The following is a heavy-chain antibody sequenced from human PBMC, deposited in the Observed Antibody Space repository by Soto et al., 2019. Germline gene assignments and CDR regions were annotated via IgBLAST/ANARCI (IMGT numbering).Heavy chain of an antibody. D-gene: IGHD7-27*01. V-gene: IGHV1-3*01. Sequence: QVHLVQSGAEVRKPGASVKVSCTASGYTFSSYAMHWVRQAPGQRLEWMGWINAGYGNTKSSQKFQDRVTIPRDTSASTAYMEMTSLRSEDTAVYYWARDTGDGTFDFWGQGTLVTVSS. CDR3: ARDTGDGTFDF. J-gene: IGHJ4*02. CDR2: INAGYGNT. CDR1: GYTFSSYA.